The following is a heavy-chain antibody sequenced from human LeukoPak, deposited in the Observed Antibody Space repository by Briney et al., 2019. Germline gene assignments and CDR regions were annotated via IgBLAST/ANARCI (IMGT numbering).Heavy chain of an antibody. J-gene: IGHJ3*02. CDR3: ARDRYSSSWYGAFDI. D-gene: IGHD6-13*01. CDR1: GYTFTRHY. V-gene: IGHV1-46*01. CDR2: INPSSGGT. Sequence: ASVKVSCKASGYTFTRHYMNWVRQAPGQRLEWMGKINPSSGGTGYAQKFQGRVTMTRDTSTSTVYMELTSLRSEDTAVYYCARDRYSSSWYGAFDIWGQGTMVTVSS.